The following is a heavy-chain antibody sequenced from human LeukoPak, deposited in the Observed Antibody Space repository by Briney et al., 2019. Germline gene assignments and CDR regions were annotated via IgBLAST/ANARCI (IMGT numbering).Heavy chain of an antibody. D-gene: IGHD3-22*01. CDR3: AKDMRIYDSSGYYTD. J-gene: IGHJ4*02. Sequence: GGSLRLSCAASGFTFSSYAMSWVRQAPGKGLEWVSAISGSGGSTYYADSVKGRFTISRDNSKNTLYLQMNSLRAEDTALYYCAKDMRIYDSSGYYTDWGQGTLVTVSS. CDR2: ISGSGGST. CDR1: GFTFSSYA. V-gene: IGHV3-23*01.